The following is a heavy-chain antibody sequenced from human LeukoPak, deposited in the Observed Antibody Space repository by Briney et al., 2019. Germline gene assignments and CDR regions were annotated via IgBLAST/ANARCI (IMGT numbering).Heavy chain of an antibody. D-gene: IGHD3-9*01. CDR1: GFTFSSYA. CDR2: ISGSGGST. J-gene: IGHJ4*02. Sequence: GGSLRLSCAASGFTFSSYAMSWVRQAPGKGLEWVSAISGSGGSTYYADSVKGRFTISRDNSKNTLYLQMNSLRAEDTAVYYCAKGGILTGYYALDYWGQGTLVTVSS. CDR3: AKGGILTGYYALDY. V-gene: IGHV3-23*01.